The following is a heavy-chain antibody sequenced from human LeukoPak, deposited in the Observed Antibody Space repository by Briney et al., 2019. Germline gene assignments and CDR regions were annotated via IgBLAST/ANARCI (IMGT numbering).Heavy chain of an antibody. CDR3: ARVSSPNLVGWLDY. Sequence: PSETLSLTCTVSGGSISSYYWSWIRQPPGKGLEWIGYINYSGSTNYNPSLKSRVTISVATSKNQSSLKLSSVTAADTAVYYCARVSSPNLVGWLDYWGQGTLVTVSS. J-gene: IGHJ4*02. V-gene: IGHV4-59*01. CDR1: GGSISSYY. CDR2: INYSGST. D-gene: IGHD6-19*01.